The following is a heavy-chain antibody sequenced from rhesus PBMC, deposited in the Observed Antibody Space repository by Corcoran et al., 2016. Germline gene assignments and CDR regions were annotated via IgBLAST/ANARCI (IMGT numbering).Heavy chain of an antibody. CDR3: AREGGWERGGY. D-gene: IGHD1-44*02. CDR1: GASIRSFW. J-gene: IGHJ4*01. CDR2: INGNSGST. V-gene: IGHV4-80*01. Sequence: QVQLQESGPGLVKPSETLSLTCAVSGASIRSFWWSWIRQPPGKGLEGIGGINGNSGSTYYNPYLKGRVTISKDASKNQFCRRLSSVTAEDTAVYYWAREGGWERGGYWGQGVLVTVSS.